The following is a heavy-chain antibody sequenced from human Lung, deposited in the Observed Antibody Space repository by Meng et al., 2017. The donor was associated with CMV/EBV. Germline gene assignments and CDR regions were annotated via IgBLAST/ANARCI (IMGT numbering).Heavy chain of an antibody. J-gene: IGHJ4*02. CDR3: ARIRKNYDFWSGYRWESGYFAY. Sequence: SGXXLVXPTETLMLTCTVSGFXLSNARMGVSWIRQPPGKALEWLAHIFSNDEKSYSTSLKSRLTISKDTSKSQVVLTMTNMDPVDTATYYCARIRKNYDFWSGYRWESGYFAYWXQGPLVTVSS. D-gene: IGHD3-3*01. CDR2: IFSNDEK. V-gene: IGHV2-26*01. CDR1: GFXLSNARMG.